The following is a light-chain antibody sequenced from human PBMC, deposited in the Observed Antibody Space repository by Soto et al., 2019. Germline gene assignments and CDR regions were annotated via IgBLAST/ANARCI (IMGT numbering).Light chain of an antibody. Sequence: DLQMTQFPSSLSASVGDRVTITCRASQGIRNDLGWYQQKPGKAPKRLIYAASSLQSGVPSRFSGSGSGTEFALAISSLQPEDSATFYCLQHSTYPLTFVQGTKVEIK. V-gene: IGKV1-17*01. J-gene: IGKJ1*01. CDR3: LQHSTYPLT. CDR1: QGIRND. CDR2: AAS.